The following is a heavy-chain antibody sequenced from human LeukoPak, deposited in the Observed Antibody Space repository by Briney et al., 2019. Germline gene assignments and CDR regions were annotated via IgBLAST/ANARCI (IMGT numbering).Heavy chain of an antibody. CDR1: GGSVNSGGYY. V-gene: IGHV4-30-4*08. Sequence: PSQTLSLTCTASGGSVNSGGYYWSWIRQPPGKGLEWIGYIYYSGSTYYNPSLKRRGTISVDTSKYQYSLTLKLVTAADTATDFCARALAYRKNEYDSSGYYYFDYWGQGTLVTVS. CDR2: IYYSGST. J-gene: IGHJ4*02. CDR3: ARALAYRKNEYDSSGYYYFDY. D-gene: IGHD3-22*01.